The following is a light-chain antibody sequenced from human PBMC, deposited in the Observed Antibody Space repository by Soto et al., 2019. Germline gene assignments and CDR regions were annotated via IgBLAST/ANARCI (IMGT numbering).Light chain of an antibody. CDR1: DSNIGRNV. J-gene: IGLJ1*01. CDR3: AAWDDRMSGHYV. Sequence: QSALTQPPSASGTPGQRVTISCSGSDSNIGRNVVYWYQQLPGTAPKLLVYRSDQRPSGVPDRFSGSKSDTSASLAISGLRPEDEADYYCAAWDDRMSGHYVFGTGTKVTV. CDR2: RSD. V-gene: IGLV1-47*01.